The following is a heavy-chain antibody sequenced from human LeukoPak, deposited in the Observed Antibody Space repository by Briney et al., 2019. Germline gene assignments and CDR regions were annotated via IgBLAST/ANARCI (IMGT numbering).Heavy chain of an antibody. CDR3: AKTLARSVYYFDY. CDR2: ISSSSSYI. Sequence: PGGSLRLSCAASGFTLSSYSMNWVRQAPVKGLEWVSSISSSSSYIYYADSVKGRFTISRDNAKNSLYLQMNSLRAEDTAVYYCAKTLARSVYYFDYWGQGTLVTVSS. J-gene: IGHJ4*02. CDR1: GFTLSSYS. D-gene: IGHD6-6*01. V-gene: IGHV3-21*01.